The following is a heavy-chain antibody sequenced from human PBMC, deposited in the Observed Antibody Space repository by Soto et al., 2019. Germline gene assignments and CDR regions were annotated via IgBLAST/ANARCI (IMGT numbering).Heavy chain of an antibody. CDR2: IYSGGST. D-gene: IGHD3-9*01. J-gene: IGHJ6*02. V-gene: IGHV3-66*01. CDR3: ARDPRNYDILTGYYYYYGMDV. Sequence: GGSLRLSCAASGFTVSSNYMSWVRQAPGKGLEWVSVIYSGGSTYYADSVKGRFTISRDNSKNTLYLQMNSLRAEDTAVYYCARDPRNYDILTGYYYYYGMDVWGQGTTVTVSS. CDR1: GFTVSSNY.